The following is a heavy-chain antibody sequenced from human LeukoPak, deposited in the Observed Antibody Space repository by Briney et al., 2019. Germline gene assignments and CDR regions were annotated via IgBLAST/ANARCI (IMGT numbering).Heavy chain of an antibody. V-gene: IGHV1-2*02. CDR2: INPKTGGT. CDR1: GYAFIDHY. Sequence: EASVKVSCKASGYAFIDHYVHWVRHAPGQGLEWLGYINPKTGGTKYAQKFQGRVAMTGDTSINTAYMELRSLRSDDTALYYCARTFNHDYWGQGTLVTVSS. J-gene: IGHJ4*02. CDR3: ARTFNHDY.